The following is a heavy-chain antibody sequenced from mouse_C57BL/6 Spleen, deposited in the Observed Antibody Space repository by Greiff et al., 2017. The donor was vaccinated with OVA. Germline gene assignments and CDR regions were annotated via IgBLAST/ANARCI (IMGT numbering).Heavy chain of an antibody. J-gene: IGHJ4*01. Sequence: QVQLQQSGPGLVQPSQCLSISCTVSGFSLTSYGVPWVRQSPGKGLEWLGVIWSGGSTDYNAAFIARLSISKDKSKSQVFFKMNSLQADDTAIYYGARKRGTGTEAMDDWGQGTSVTVAA. D-gene: IGHD4-1*01. V-gene: IGHV2-2*01. CDR2: IWSGGST. CDR1: GFSLTSYG. CDR3: ARKRGTGTEAMDD.